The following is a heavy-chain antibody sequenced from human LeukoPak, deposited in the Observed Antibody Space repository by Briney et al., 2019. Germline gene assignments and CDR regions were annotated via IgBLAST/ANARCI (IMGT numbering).Heavy chain of an antibody. CDR3: ARDRNYYASGTYYDAYDI. CDR2: IKEDGSEK. Sequence: GGSLRLSCAASDFTFRTYWMSWVRQAPGKGLEWVANIKEDGSEKNYADSVKGRFTISRDNAGNSLFLQMNSLRGEDTAVYYCARDRNYYASGTYYDAYDIWGQGTRVTVSS. J-gene: IGHJ3*02. D-gene: IGHD3-10*01. CDR1: DFTFRTYW. V-gene: IGHV3-7*01.